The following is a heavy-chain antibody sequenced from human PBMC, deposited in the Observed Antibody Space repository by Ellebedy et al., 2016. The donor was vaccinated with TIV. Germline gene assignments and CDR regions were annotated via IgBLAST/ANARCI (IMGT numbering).Heavy chain of an antibody. V-gene: IGHV1-46*01. J-gene: IGHJ4*02. Sequence: ASVKVSCXASGYTFTSYYMHWVRQAPGQGLEWMGIINPSGGSTSYAQKFQGRVTMTRDTSTSTVYMELSSLRSEDTAVYYCARDHAWAWIQLATTGPFDYWGQGTLVTVSS. D-gene: IGHD5-18*01. CDR3: ARDHAWAWIQLATTGPFDY. CDR2: INPSGGST. CDR1: GYTFTSYY.